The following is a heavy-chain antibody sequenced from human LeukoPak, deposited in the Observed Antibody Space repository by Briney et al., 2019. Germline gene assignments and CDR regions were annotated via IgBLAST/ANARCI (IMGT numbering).Heavy chain of an antibody. CDR3: ARDEGRDYYYMDV. J-gene: IGHJ6*03. CDR1: GYTFTSYY. CDR2: INPSGGST. Sequence: ASVKVSCKASGYTFTSYYMHWVRQAPGQGLEWMGIINPSGGSTSYAQKFQGRVTMTRDMSTSTAYMELSSLRSEDTAVYYCARDEGRDYYYMDVWGKGTTVTVSS. V-gene: IGHV1-46*01.